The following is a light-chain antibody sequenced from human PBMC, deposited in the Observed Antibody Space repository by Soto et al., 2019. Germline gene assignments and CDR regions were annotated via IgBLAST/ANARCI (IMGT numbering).Light chain of an antibody. CDR1: QGVGRG. Sequence: DVQMTQSPSSLSASVGDSVTITCRASQGVGRGLAWYQQKPGKVPRVLIYAASTLQSGVPSRFSGSGSGTDFTLTITSLQRDDFATYYCQQYNSYPWTFGQGTKVEIK. CDR3: QQYNSYPWT. J-gene: IGKJ1*01. CDR2: AAS. V-gene: IGKV1-27*01.